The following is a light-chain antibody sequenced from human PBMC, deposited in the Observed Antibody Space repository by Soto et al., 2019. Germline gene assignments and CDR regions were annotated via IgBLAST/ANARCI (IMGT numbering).Light chain of an antibody. Sequence: DIQMTQSPSSLSASVGDRVTITCRASQSISSYLNWYQQKPGKAPKLLIYAASSLESGVPSRFSGSGSGTDFTLTISSLQPEDFATYYCQQSYSIPPITFGGGTKVEIK. V-gene: IGKV1-39*01. CDR2: AAS. J-gene: IGKJ4*01. CDR1: QSISSY. CDR3: QQSYSIPPIT.